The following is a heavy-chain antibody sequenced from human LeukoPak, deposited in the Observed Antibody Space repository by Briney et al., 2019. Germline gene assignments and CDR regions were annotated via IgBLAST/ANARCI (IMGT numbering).Heavy chain of an antibody. CDR3: AKPMVRGVIIPLFDY. CDR2: ISGSGGST. V-gene: IGHV3-23*01. CDR1: GFTFSSYA. J-gene: IGHJ4*01. D-gene: IGHD3-10*01. Sequence: GGSLRLSCAASGFTFSSYAMSWVRQAPGKGLEWVSAISGSGGSTYYADSVKGRFTISRDNSKNTLYRQMNSLRAEDTAVYYCAKPMVRGVIIPLFDYWGQEPWSPSPQ.